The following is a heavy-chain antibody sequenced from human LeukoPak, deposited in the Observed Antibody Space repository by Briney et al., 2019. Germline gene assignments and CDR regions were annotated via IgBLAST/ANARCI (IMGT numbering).Heavy chain of an antibody. CDR3: ARGVAATGIGWFDP. CDR1: GGFISSYS. D-gene: IGHD6-13*01. J-gene: IGHJ5*02. CDR2: IYTSGST. Sequence: PSETLSLTCTVSGGFISSYSWSWIRQDAGKGLEWIGRIYTSGSTNYNPSLKSRVTMSVDTSKNQFSLNLSSVTAADTAVHYCARGVAATGIGWFDPWRQGTLVTVSA. V-gene: IGHV4-4*07.